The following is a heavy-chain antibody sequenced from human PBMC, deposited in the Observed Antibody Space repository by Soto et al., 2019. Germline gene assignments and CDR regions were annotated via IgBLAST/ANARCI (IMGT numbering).Heavy chain of an antibody. CDR1: GGSFSGYY. J-gene: IGHJ4*02. D-gene: IGHD3-16*02. CDR2: INHSGST. Sequence: QVQLQQWGAGLLKPSETLSLTCAAYGGSFSGYYWSWIRQPPGKGLEWIGEINHSGSTNYNPSLKSRVTISVDTSKNQFSLKLSSVTAADTAVYYCARVRITFGGVIVSFDYLGQGTLVTVSS. CDR3: ARVRITFGGVIVSFDY. V-gene: IGHV4-34*01.